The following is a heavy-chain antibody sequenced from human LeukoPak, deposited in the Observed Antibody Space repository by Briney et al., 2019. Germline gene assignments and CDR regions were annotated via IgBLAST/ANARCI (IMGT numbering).Heavy chain of an antibody. CDR1: GYTFTSYY. V-gene: IGHV1-46*01. CDR3: AREGRAHSGWYLNYYGMDV. CDR2: INPSGGST. J-gene: IGHJ6*02. Sequence: GASVNVSCKASGYTFTSYYMHWVRQAPGQGLEWMGIINPSGGSTSYAQKFQGRVTMTRDTSTSTVYMELSSLRSEDTTVYYCAREGRAHSGWYLNYYGMDVWGQGTTVTVSS. D-gene: IGHD6-19*01.